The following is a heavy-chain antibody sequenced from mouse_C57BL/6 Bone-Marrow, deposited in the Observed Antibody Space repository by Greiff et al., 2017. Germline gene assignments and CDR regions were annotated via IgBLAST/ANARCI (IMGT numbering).Heavy chain of an antibody. CDR3: SYDYVYYYAMDY. CDR2: IYPRSGNT. J-gene: IGHJ4*01. D-gene: IGHD2-4*01. CDR1: GYTFTSYG. V-gene: IGHV1-81*01. Sequence: QVQLKESGAELARPGASVKLSCKASGYTFTSYGISWVKQRTGQGLEWIGEIYPRSGNTYYNEKFKGKATLTADKSSSTAYMELRSLTSEDSAVYFCSYDYVYYYAMDYWGQETSVTVSS.